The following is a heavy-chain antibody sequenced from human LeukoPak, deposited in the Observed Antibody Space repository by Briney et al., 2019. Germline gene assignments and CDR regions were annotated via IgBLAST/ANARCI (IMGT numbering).Heavy chain of an antibody. Sequence: GSSVKVSCKASGGTFSSYAIGWVRQAPGQGLEWMGGIIPIFGTANYAQKFQGRVTMTRNTSISTAYMELSSLRSEDTAVYYCARGLDYWGQGTLVTVSS. CDR2: IIPIFGTA. CDR1: GGTFSSYA. CDR3: ARGLDY. V-gene: IGHV1-69*05. J-gene: IGHJ4*02.